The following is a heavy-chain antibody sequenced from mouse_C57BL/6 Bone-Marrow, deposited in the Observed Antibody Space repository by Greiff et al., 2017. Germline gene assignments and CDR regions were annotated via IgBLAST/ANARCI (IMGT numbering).Heavy chain of an antibody. V-gene: IGHV1-82*01. CDR1: GYAFSSSW. Sequence: QVQLQQSGPELVKPGASVKISCKASGYAFSSSWMNWVKQRPGKGLEWIGRIYPGDGDTNYNGKFKGKATLTADKSSSTAYMQLSSLTSEDSAVYFCAREEIYYYGSSYQFAYWGQGTLVTVSA. CDR2: IYPGDGDT. D-gene: IGHD1-1*01. CDR3: AREEIYYYGSSYQFAY. J-gene: IGHJ3*01.